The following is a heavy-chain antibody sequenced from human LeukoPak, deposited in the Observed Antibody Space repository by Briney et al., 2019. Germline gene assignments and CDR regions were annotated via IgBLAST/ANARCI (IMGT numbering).Heavy chain of an antibody. CDR3: AKDHGPSGDYAFDI. Sequence: GGSLRLSCAASGFTFSSYSMNWVRQAPGKGLEWISYISSGSSIMYYADSVKGRFTISRDNSKNTLYLQMNSLRAEDTAVYYCAKDHGPSGDYAFDIWGQGTMVTVSS. V-gene: IGHV3-48*01. CDR1: GFTFSSYS. J-gene: IGHJ3*02. CDR2: ISSGSSIM. D-gene: IGHD4-17*01.